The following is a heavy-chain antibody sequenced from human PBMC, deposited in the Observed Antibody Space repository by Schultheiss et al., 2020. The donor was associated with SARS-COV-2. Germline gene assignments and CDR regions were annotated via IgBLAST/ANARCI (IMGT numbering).Heavy chain of an antibody. CDR3: ARDLVGANNGMDV. CDR1: GFIFSDHY. CDR2: IGGSGETT. Sequence: GGSLRLSCAASGFIFSDHYMDWVRQAPGKGLEWVSGIGGSGETTYYADSVKGRFTISRDNARNTLYLQMNSLRVDDTAVYYCARDLVGANNGMDVWGQGTTVTVSS. V-gene: IGHV3-69-1*01. J-gene: IGHJ6*02. D-gene: IGHD6-6*01.